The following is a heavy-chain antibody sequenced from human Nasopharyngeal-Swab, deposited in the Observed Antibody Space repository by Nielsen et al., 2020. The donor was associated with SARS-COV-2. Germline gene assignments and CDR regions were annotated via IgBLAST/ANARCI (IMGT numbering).Heavy chain of an antibody. D-gene: IGHD3-3*01. Sequence: VRQAPGNGLEWVSSISSSSSYIYYADSVKGRFTISRDNAKNSLYLQMNSLRAEDTAVYYCARAQNVLRFLEWTQPFDYWGQGTLVTVSS. J-gene: IGHJ4*02. CDR2: ISSSSSYI. CDR3: ARAQNVLRFLEWTQPFDY. V-gene: IGHV3-21*01.